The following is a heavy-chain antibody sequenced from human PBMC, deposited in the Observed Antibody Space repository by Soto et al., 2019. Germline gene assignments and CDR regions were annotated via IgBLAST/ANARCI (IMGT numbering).Heavy chain of an antibody. CDR1: GYTFTSYY. D-gene: IGHD2-15*01. Sequence: ASVKVSCKASGYTFTSYYMHWVRQAPGQGLEWMGIINPSGGSTSYAQRFQGRVTISVDTSKNQFSLKLSSVTAADTAVYYCARGQVVAAQHWGQGTLVTVS. CDR3: ARGQVVAAQH. CDR2: INPSGGST. J-gene: IGHJ4*02. V-gene: IGHV1-46*01.